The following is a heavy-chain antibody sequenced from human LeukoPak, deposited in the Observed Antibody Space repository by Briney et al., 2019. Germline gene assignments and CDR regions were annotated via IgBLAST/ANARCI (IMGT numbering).Heavy chain of an antibody. D-gene: IGHD6-13*01. V-gene: IGHV3-23*01. CDR1: GFTFSIYA. CDR2: ISGSGGST. CDR3: AKTVGIAAAEDYFDY. Sequence: GGSLRLSCAASGFTFSIYAMSWVRQAPGKGLEWVSAISGSGGSTYYADSVKGRFTISRDNSKNTLYLQMNSLRAEDTAVYYCAKTVGIAAAEDYFDYWGQGTLVTVSS. J-gene: IGHJ4*02.